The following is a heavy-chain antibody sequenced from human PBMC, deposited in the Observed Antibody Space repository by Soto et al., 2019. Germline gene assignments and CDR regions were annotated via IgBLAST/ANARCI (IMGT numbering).Heavy chain of an antibody. D-gene: IGHD3-22*01. CDR1: GFTFSSYG. CDR3: AKDGGYYDSSGYYFDY. Sequence: GGSLRLSCAASGFTFSSYGMHWVRQAPGKGLEWVAVISYDGSNKYYADSVKGRFTISRDNSKNTLYLQMNSLRAEDTAVYYCAKDGGYYDSSGYYFDYWGQGTPVTVSS. CDR2: ISYDGSNK. J-gene: IGHJ4*02. V-gene: IGHV3-30*18.